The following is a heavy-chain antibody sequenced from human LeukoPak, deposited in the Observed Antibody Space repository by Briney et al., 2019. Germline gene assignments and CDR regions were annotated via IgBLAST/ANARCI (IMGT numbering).Heavy chain of an antibody. CDR3: ARGPKYYDSSGYYYPPHFDY. CDR2: IYPGDSDT. V-gene: IGHV5-51*01. CDR1: GYNFTSYW. D-gene: IGHD3-22*01. J-gene: IGHJ4*02. Sequence: GESLKISCKGSGYNFTSYWIGWGRQVPGKGLEWMGIIYPGDSDTRYSPSFQGQVTISADKSISTAYLQWSSLKASDTAMYYCARGPKYYDSSGYYYPPHFDYWGQGTLVTVSS.